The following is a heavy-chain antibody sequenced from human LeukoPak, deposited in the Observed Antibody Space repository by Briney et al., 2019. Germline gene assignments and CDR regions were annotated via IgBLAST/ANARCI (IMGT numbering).Heavy chain of an antibody. CDR2: ISSSGSTI. D-gene: IGHD3-22*01. J-gene: IGHJ4*02. V-gene: IGHV3-48*03. CDR3: ARDGNYYDSSGYFNY. Sequence: GGSLRLSCAASGFTFSSYEMNWVRQAPGKGLEWVSYISSSGSTIYYADSVKGRFTISRDNVKNSLYLQMNSLRAEDTAVYYCARDGNYYDSSGYFNYWGQGTLVTVSS. CDR1: GFTFSSYE.